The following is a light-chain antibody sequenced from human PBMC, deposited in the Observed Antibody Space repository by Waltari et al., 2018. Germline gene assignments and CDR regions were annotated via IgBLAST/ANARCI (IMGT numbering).Light chain of an antibody. CDR1: TGPVTSGHY. CDR3: FVSYDGAEGV. CDR2: DTT. Sequence: QAVMTQEPSLTVSPGGTVTLTCGSSTGPVTSGHYPYWFQQKPGQAPRTLISDTTNKNSWTPARFSGSLLGGKAALTLSGAQPEDEADYYCFVSYDGAEGVFGGGTKLTVL. J-gene: IGLJ3*02. V-gene: IGLV7-46*01.